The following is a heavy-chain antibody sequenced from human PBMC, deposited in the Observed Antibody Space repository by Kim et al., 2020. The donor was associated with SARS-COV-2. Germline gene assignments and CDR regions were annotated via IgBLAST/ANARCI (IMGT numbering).Heavy chain of an antibody. V-gene: IGHV3-23*01. CDR3: AKGDGYNYDSSGYRNAEYFQH. CDR1: GITLRNSA. D-gene: IGHD3-22*01. J-gene: IGHJ1*01. CDR2: ISGSGGST. Sequence: GGSLRLSCAASGITLRNSAMSWVRQAPGKGLEWVSGISGSGGSTYYADSVKGRFTISRDNSKNTLHVQMNSLGAEDTAVYYCAKGDGYNYDSSGYRNAEYFQHWGQGTLVTVSS.